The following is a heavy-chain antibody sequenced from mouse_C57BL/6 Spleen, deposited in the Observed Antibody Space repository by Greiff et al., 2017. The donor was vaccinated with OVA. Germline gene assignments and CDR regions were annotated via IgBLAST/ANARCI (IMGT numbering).Heavy chain of an antibody. D-gene: IGHD1-1*01. Sequence: EVMLVESGPELVKPGASVKISCKASGYSFTGYYMHWVKQSSEKSLEWIGEINPSTGGTSYNQKFKGKATLTVDKSSSTAYMQLKSLTSEDSAVYYCARRPRSSYWYFDVWGTGTTVTVSS. CDR3: ARRPRSSYWYFDV. J-gene: IGHJ1*03. V-gene: IGHV1-43*01. CDR1: GYSFTGYY. CDR2: INPSTGGT.